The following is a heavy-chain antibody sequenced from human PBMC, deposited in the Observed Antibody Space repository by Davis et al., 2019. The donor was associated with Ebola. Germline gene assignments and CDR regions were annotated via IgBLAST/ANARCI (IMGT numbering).Heavy chain of an antibody. CDR1: GFTFSSSG. V-gene: IGHV3-64D*08. Sequence: PGGSLRLSCATSGFTFSSSGMHWARQAPGKGLEYVAGINDDGRRIYYGESVKGRFTISRDKSTNTLYLQMSSLREEDTALYYCLKDRSGTYAFDIWGQGTGVTVSS. J-gene: IGHJ3*02. CDR2: INDDGRRI. CDR3: LKDRSGTYAFDI. D-gene: IGHD3-10*01.